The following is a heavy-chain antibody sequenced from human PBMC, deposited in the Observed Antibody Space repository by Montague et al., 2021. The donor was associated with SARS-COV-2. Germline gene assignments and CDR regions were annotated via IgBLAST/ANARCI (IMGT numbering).Heavy chain of an antibody. CDR3: ARHSRKTIIDY. V-gene: IGHV4-59*08. J-gene: IGHJ4*02. D-gene: IGHD4/OR15-4a*01. CDR1: GGSISSYY. CDR2: IYYSGST. Sequence: SETLSLTCTVSGGSISSYYWSWIRQPPGKGLEWIGYIYYSGSTNXNPSLKSRVTISVDTSKNQFSLKLSSVTAADTAVYYCARHSRKTIIDYWGQGTLVTVSS.